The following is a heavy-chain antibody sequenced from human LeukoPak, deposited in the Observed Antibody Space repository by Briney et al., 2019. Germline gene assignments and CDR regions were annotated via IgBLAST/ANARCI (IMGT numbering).Heavy chain of an antibody. CDR1: GFTFSGYA. Sequence: GGSLRLSCSASGFTFSGYAMHWVRQAPGKGLEYVSAISSNGGSTYYADSVKGRFTISRDNSKNTLYLQMSSLRAEDTAVYYCVKEKDMGAFDYWGQGTLVTVSS. CDR2: ISSNGGST. V-gene: IGHV3-64D*06. J-gene: IGHJ4*02. CDR3: VKEKDMGAFDY. D-gene: IGHD1-26*01.